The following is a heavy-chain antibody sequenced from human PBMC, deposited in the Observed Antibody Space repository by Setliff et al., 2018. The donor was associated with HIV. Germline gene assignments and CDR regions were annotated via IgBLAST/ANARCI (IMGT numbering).Heavy chain of an antibody. D-gene: IGHD3-16*01. CDR2: IYYSGST. CDR3: ARHSRAGDIDY. CDR1: AGSIRSSTYY. J-gene: IGHJ4*02. V-gene: IGHV4-39*01. Sequence: KPSETLSLTCTVSAGSIRSSTYYWAWIRQPPGKGLEWIGTIYYSGSTYYNPSLKSRATISVHMSKNQFSLRLTSVTAADTAVYYCARHSRAGDIDYWGRGTLVTVSS.